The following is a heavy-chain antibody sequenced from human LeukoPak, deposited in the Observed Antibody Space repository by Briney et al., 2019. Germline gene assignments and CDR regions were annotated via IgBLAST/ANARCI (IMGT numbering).Heavy chain of an antibody. J-gene: IGHJ5*02. CDR1: A. V-gene: IGHV3-9*01. CDR3: AKGSDVGATTEEFDP. CDR2: ISWNSGSI. Sequence: AMXXVRHAPGKGXEWVSGISWNSGSIGYADSVKGRFTISRDNAKNSLYLQMNSLRAEDTALYYCAKGSDVGATTEEFDPWGQGALVTVSS. D-gene: IGHD1-26*01.